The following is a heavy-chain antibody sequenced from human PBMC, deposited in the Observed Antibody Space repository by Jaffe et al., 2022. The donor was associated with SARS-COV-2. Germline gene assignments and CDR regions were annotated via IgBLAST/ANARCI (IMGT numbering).Heavy chain of an antibody. Sequence: QVQLVQSGAEVKKPGASVKVSCKASGYTFTGYYMHWVRQAPGQGLEWMGRINPNSGGTNYAQKFQGRVTMTRDTSISTAYMELSRLRSDDTAVYYCARVPAFFYDSSGYIFDYWGQGTLVTVSS. V-gene: IGHV1-2*06. CDR1: GYTFTGYY. CDR3: ARVPAFFYDSSGYIFDY. J-gene: IGHJ4*02. D-gene: IGHD3-22*01. CDR2: INPNSGGT.